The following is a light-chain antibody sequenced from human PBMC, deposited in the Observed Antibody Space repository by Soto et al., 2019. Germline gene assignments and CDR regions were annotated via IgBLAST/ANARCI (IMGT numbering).Light chain of an antibody. V-gene: IGKV1-13*02. CDR2: DAS. J-gene: IGKJ4*01. Sequence: AIQLTQSPSSLSASLGDRITITCRASQGISSGLAWYQQKPGKAPKLLIPDASNLQSGVPSRFSGSGSGTDFTLTISSLQPEDFATYYGQQFHTYLLTFGGGTKVEIK. CDR1: QGISSG. CDR3: QQFHTYLLT.